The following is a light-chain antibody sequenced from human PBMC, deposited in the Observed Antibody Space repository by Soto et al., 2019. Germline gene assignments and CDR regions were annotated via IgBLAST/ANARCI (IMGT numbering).Light chain of an antibody. Sequence: DIEMTQSPSTLSGSVGDRFTMTCRASHSISSWLAWYQQKPGKAPKLLIYKASSLESGVPSRFSGSGSGTEFTLTISILQPEDFATYYCQQRHSYPITFGQGTRLEI. CDR2: KAS. CDR3: QQRHSYPIT. V-gene: IGKV1-5*03. CDR1: HSISSW. J-gene: IGKJ5*01.